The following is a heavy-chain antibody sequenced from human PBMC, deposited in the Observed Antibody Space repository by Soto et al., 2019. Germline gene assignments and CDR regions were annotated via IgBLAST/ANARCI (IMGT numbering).Heavy chain of an antibody. Sequence: QVQLVQSGAEVKKPGSSVKVSCKPSGGTFSSYALSWVRQAPGQGLEWMGGIIPIFGPPNYAQKFQGRVTITADESTSTAYMELRSLITDDTAVYYCGRENGCRECYNLCFDYWGQGTLVTVSS. CDR1: GGTFSSYA. V-gene: IGHV1-69*12. J-gene: IGHJ4*02. CDR2: IIPIFGPP. D-gene: IGHD5-12*01. CDR3: GRENGCRECYNLCFDY.